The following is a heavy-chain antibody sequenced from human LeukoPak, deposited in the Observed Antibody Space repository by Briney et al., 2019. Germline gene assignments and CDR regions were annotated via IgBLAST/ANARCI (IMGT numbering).Heavy chain of an antibody. CDR2: IIPIFGTA. Sequence: ASVKVSCKASGGTFSSYAISWVRQAPGQGLEWMGGIIPIFGTANYAQKFQGRVTITADESTSTAYMELSSLRSEDTAVYYCARTYSSGWNSLYYYYYGMDVWGQGTTVTVSS. J-gene: IGHJ6*02. D-gene: IGHD6-19*01. CDR1: GGTFSSYA. CDR3: ARTYSSGWNSLYYYYYGMDV. V-gene: IGHV1-69*13.